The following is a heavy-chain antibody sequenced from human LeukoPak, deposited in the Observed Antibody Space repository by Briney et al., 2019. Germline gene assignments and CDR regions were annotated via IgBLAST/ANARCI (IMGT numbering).Heavy chain of an antibody. J-gene: IGHJ4*02. V-gene: IGHV3-30*01. D-gene: IGHD3-3*01. CDR3: ARADDFWSGYYRY. Sequence: GGSLRLSCAASGFPFSSYAMQCVPQAPGEGLEWVAVISYDGGNKYYADAVKGRFTISRDNSKNTLYLQIDSLSAEDTAVYYCARADDFWSGYYRYWGQGTLVSVSS. CDR2: ISYDGGNK. CDR1: GFPFSSYA.